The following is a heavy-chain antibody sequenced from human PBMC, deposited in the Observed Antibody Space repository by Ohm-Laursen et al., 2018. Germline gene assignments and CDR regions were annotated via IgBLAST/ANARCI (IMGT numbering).Heavy chain of an antibody. CDR2: IKQDGSEK. V-gene: IGHV3-7*01. D-gene: IGHD6-19*01. Sequence: SLRLSCSASGFTFSSYWMSWVRQAPGKGLEWVANIKQDGSEKYYVDSVKGRFTISRDSAKNSLYLQMNSLRAEDTAVYYCAREGSSGWSEYYFDYWGQGTLVTVSS. CDR1: GFTFSSYW. CDR3: AREGSSGWSEYYFDY. J-gene: IGHJ4*02.